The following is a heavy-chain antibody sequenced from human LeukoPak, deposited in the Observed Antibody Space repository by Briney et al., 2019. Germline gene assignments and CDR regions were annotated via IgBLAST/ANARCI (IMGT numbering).Heavy chain of an antibody. Sequence: GGSLRLSCATSGFTFSTFWMHWVRQAPGKGLVWVSRINHDGSSTNYADSVKGRFTISRDNAKNTLYLQMNSLRAEDTAVYYCVRDWGYDSSGYWQKYFDTWGQGTLVTVSS. CDR3: VRDWGYDSSGYWQKYFDT. CDR1: GFTFSTFW. J-gene: IGHJ4*02. V-gene: IGHV3-74*01. D-gene: IGHD3-22*01. CDR2: INHDGSST.